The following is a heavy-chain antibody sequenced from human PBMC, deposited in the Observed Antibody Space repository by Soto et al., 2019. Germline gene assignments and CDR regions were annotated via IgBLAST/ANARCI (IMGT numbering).Heavy chain of an antibody. CDR1: GFTFSSYA. CDR2: IGESGTPT. J-gene: IGHJ6*02. Sequence: EVQLLESGGGLVQPGGSLRLSCAASGFTFSSYAMKWVRQAPGKGLEWVSLIGESGTPTYYADSVKGRFTISRDNSGNTLFLEMYGLRAEDTAVYYCARYIPGVRYYGMDVWGQGTTVTFSS. V-gene: IGHV3-23*01. CDR3: ARYIPGVRYYGMDV. D-gene: IGHD2-2*01.